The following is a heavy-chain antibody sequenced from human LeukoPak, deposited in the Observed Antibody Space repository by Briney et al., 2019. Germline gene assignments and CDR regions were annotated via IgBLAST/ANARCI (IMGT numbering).Heavy chain of an antibody. J-gene: IGHJ5*02. Sequence: SETLSLTCAVYGGSFSGYYWSWIRQPPGKGLEWIGEINHSGSTNYNPSLESRVTISVDTSKNQFSLKLSSVTAADTAVYYCARGWHWGDSGFDPWGQGTLVTVSS. CDR2: INHSGST. V-gene: IGHV4-34*01. CDR3: ARGWHWGDSGFDP. D-gene: IGHD2-21*02. CDR1: GGSFSGYY.